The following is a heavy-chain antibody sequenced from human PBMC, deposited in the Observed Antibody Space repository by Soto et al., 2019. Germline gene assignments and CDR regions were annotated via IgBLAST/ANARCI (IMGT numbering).Heavy chain of an antibody. CDR3: ARGAPRPRDVPRYFHF. Sequence: SETLSLTCSVSGDSMTSGGYYWSWVRHHPGKGLEWVGSIYYTGDTYFNPSLKSRITVSMDTSKNEFSLKLTSVTSADTAVYFCARGAPRPRDVPRYFHFWGQGTLVTVSS. CDR2: IYYTGDT. CDR1: GDSMTSGGYY. V-gene: IGHV4-31*03. J-gene: IGHJ4*02.